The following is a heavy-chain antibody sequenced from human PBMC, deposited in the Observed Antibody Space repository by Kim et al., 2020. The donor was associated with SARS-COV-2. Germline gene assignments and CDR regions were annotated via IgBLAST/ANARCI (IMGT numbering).Heavy chain of an antibody. CDR2: IIPILGIA. CDR3: ARDEGVKGLWAAGTFRGFRKAGNWFDP. CDR1: GGTFSSYT. V-gene: IGHV1-69*04. D-gene: IGHD6-13*01. J-gene: IGHJ5*02. Sequence: SVKVSCKASGGTFSSYTISWVRQAPGQGLEWMGRIIPILGIANYAQKFQGRVTITADKSTNTAYMELSSLRSEDTAVYYCARDEGVKGLWAAGTFRGFRKAGNWFDPWGQGTLVTVSS.